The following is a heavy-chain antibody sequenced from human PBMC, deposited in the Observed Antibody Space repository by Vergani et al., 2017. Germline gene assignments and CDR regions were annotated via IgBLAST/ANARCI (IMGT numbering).Heavy chain of an antibody. V-gene: IGHV3-30-3*01. D-gene: IGHD3-22*01. Sequence: QVQLVESGGGVVQPGRSLRLSCAASGFTFSSYAMHWVRQAPGKGLEWVAVISYDGSNKYYADSVKGRFTISRDNSKNTLYLQMNSLRAEDTAVYYCARDAYYDSSGYYSYYFDYWGQGTLVTVSS. CDR3: ARDAYYDSSGYYSYYFDY. J-gene: IGHJ4*02. CDR1: GFTFSSYA. CDR2: ISYDGSNK.